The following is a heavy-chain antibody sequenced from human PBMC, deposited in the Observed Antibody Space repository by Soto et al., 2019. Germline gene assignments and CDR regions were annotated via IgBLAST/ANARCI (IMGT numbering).Heavy chain of an antibody. CDR1: GGTFSSYT. CDR3: ATRSSGYYLLFDY. Sequence: SVKVSCKASGGTFSSYTFSWVRQAPGQGLEWMGRFIPILGITNYAQKFQGRVTMTEDTSTDTAYMELSSLRSEDTAVYYCATRSSGYYLLFDYWGQGTLVTVSS. V-gene: IGHV1-69*02. J-gene: IGHJ4*02. D-gene: IGHD3-22*01. CDR2: FIPILGIT.